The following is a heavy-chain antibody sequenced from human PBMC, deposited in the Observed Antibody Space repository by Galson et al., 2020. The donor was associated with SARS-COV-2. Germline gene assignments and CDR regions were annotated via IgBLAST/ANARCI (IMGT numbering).Heavy chain of an antibody. CDR3: ARHYFGSGSFYNPSSLAY. D-gene: IGHD3-10*01. Sequence: ASVKVSCKTSGYTFASYGISWVRQAPGQGPEWVGWISPYNGNTHYAQKFQDGITVSTDMSTNTVYLDLRSLRSDDTAIYYCARHYFGSGSFYNPSSLAYWGQGTLVTVSS. CDR1: GYTFASYG. CDR2: ISPYNGNT. J-gene: IGHJ4*02. V-gene: IGHV1-18*01.